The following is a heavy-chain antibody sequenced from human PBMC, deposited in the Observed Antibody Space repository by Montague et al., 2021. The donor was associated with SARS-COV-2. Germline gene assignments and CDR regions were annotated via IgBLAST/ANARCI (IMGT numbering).Heavy chain of an antibody. CDR2: ISYSGST. V-gene: IGHV4-59*08. CDR1: GGSISSYY. J-gene: IGHJ5*02. Sequence: SETLSLTCTVSGGSISSYYWSWIRQPPGKGLEWIGYISYSGSTNYNPSLKSRVTISVDTSKNQFSLKLSSVTAADTAVYYCARHNSAGGVRPWGQGTLVTVSS. D-gene: IGHD2-8*02. CDR3: ARHNSAGGVRP.